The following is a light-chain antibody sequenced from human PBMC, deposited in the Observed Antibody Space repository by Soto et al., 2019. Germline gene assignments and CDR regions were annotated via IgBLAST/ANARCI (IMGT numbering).Light chain of an antibody. CDR2: GAS. Sequence: EIVLTQSPGTLSLSPGERATLSCRASQSLSSNYLAWYQQKPGQAPRLLIYGASSRATGIPDRFSGSGSGTDFTRTISRLEPEDFAVFYCHQCDSSPWTFGQGTKVEIK. V-gene: IGKV3-20*01. J-gene: IGKJ1*01. CDR1: QSLSSNY. CDR3: HQCDSSPWT.